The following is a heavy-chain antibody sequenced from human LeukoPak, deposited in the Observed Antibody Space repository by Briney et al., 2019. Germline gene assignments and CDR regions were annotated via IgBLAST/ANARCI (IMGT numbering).Heavy chain of an antibody. V-gene: IGHV3-23*01. Sequence: PGASLRLSCAASGFTFSSYAMSWVRQAPGKGLEWVSAISGSGGSTYYADSVKGRFTISRDNSKNTLYLQMNSLRAEDTAVYYCAKGWTSCWYLEYFDYWGQGTLVTFSS. CDR3: AKGWTSCWYLEYFDY. D-gene: IGHD6-19*01. J-gene: IGHJ4*02. CDR2: ISGSGGST. CDR1: GFTFSSYA.